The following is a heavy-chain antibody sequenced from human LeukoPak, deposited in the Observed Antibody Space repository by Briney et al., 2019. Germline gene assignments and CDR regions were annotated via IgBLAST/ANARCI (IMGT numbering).Heavy chain of an antibody. Sequence: SETLSLTCAVYGGSFSDYYWNWIRQPPGKGLEWIGEINQSGSTNYNPSLKSRVTLSVDTSNNQFSLKLSSVTAADTAVYYCARRPGYCPNGVCYKRNWFDPWGQGTLVTVSS. D-gene: IGHD2-8*01. CDR3: ARRPGYCPNGVCYKRNWFDP. CDR2: INQSGST. V-gene: IGHV4-34*01. CDR1: GGSFSDYY. J-gene: IGHJ5*02.